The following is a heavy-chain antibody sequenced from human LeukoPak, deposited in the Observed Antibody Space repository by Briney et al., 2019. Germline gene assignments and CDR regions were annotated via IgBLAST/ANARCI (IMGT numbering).Heavy chain of an antibody. CDR1: GFTFSNSW. Sequence: GGSLRLSCAASGFTFSNSWMHWVRQAPGKGLVWVSRINGDGSSTSYADSVKGRFTISRDNSKNTFYLQMSSLGVDDTAVYYCAKDSPRISVTGVEYFDHWGQGTLVTVSS. D-gene: IGHD4-11*01. CDR3: AKDSPRISVTGVEYFDH. V-gene: IGHV3-74*01. CDR2: INGDGSST. J-gene: IGHJ1*01.